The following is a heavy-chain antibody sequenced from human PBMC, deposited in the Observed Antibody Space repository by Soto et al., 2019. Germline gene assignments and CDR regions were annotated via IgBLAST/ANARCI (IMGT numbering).Heavy chain of an antibody. CDR2: IYYSGNT. CDR3: ARQYYFGSGSYYNRPFAF. J-gene: IGHJ4*02. Sequence: QLQLQESGPGLVKPSETLSLTCTVSGGSISSSSYYWGWIRQPPGKGLEWIGSIYYSGNTYYNPSLKSRAPISVDTAKNQFSLKLSSVTAADTAVYYCARQYYFGSGSYYNRPFAFWGQGTLVTVSS. V-gene: IGHV4-39*01. D-gene: IGHD3-10*01. CDR1: GGSISSSSYY.